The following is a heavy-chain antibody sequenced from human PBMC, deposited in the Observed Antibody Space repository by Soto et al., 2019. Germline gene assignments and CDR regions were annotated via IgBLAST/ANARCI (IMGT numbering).Heavy chain of an antibody. D-gene: IGHD5-18*01. CDR2: INSDGST. J-gene: IGHJ4*02. V-gene: IGHV3-53*01. CDR3: ARSGYSFAWGY. Sequence: EVQLVESGGGLIPPGGSLRLSCAASGFLVNSAYMTWVRQAPGKGLEWLSMINSDGSTLYAESVKGRFTISRDNSKNRRALQMNSLRAEDTAMYYCARSGYSFAWGYWGQGTLVIVTS. CDR1: GFLVNSAY.